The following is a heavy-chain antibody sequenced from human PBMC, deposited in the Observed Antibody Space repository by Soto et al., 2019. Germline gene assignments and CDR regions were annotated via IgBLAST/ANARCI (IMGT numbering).Heavy chain of an antibody. CDR3: ASLPNGRQIVLDY. V-gene: IGHV3-11*01. J-gene: IGHJ4*02. D-gene: IGHD2-8*01. Sequence: QVQLVESGGGLVKPGGSLRLSCAASGFTFSDSYMSWIRQVPGKGLEWVSYISARGSNIYYADSVKGRFSISRDNAKSSLYLEMHSLRADDTAVYYCASLPNGRQIVLDYWGQGTQVTVSS. CDR2: ISARGSNI. CDR1: GFTFSDSY.